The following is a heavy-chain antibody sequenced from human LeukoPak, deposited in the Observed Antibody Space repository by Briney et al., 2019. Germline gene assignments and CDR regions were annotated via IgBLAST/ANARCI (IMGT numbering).Heavy chain of an antibody. Sequence: GGSLRLSCAASGFTFSSYWMHWVRQAPGKGPVWVARTNRDGSSTAYADSVKGRFTISKDNAKNTLYLLMNSLRAEDTAVYYCARDSVEWYIFDYWGQGTPATVSS. J-gene: IGHJ4*02. CDR2: TNRDGSST. V-gene: IGHV3-74*01. CDR3: ARDSVEWYIFDY. D-gene: IGHD3-3*01. CDR1: GFTFSSYW.